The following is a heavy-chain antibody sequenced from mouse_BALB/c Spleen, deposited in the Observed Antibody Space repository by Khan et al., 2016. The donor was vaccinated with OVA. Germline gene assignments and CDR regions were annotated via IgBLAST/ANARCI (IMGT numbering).Heavy chain of an antibody. CDR2: ISSGSSTI. D-gene: IGHD1-2*01. CDR3: SRNYGYYFDY. CDR1: GFTFSSFG. V-gene: IGHV5-17*02. J-gene: IGHJ2*01. Sequence: EVELVESGGGLVQPGGSRKLSCAASGFTFSSFGMHWVRQAPEKGLEWVAYISSGSSTIYDADTVKGRFTISSDNPKNILFLQMTSLRSEVTSMYYYSRNYGYYFDYWGQGTTLTVSS.